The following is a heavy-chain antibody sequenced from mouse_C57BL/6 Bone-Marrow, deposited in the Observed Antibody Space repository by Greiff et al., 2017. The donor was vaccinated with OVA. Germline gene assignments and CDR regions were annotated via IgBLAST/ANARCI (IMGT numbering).Heavy chain of an antibody. CDR3: ERGGDYDCWYFDV. V-gene: IGHV1-72*01. CDR1: GYTFTSYW. D-gene: IGHD2-4*01. J-gene: IGHJ1*03. Sequence: VQLQQPGAELVKPGASVKLSCKASGYTFTSYWMHWVKQRPGRGLEWLVRLDPNRGGTKYNEKFQGKATLTVDKPSRTAYMQLSSLTDEDAAVEYCERGGDYDCWYFDVWGTGTTVTVSS. CDR2: LDPNRGGT.